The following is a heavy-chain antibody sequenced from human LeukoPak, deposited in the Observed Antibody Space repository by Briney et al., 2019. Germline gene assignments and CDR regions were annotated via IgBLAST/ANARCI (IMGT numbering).Heavy chain of an antibody. CDR3: ARDRSYHDSSGYSWKLES. J-gene: IGHJ4*02. CDR2: IYSAGSS. D-gene: IGHD3-22*01. V-gene: IGHV3-53*01. Sequence: GGSLRLSCEASGFSVSNNYMSWVRQAPGKGLEWVSVIYSAGSSLYAESVRGRFTISRDYSTNTLSLQMNSLRAEDTAVYYYARDRSYHDSSGYSWKLESWGQGILVTVSS. CDR1: GFSVSNNY.